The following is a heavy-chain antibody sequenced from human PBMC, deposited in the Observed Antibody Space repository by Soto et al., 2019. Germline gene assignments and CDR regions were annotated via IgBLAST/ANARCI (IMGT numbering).Heavy chain of an antibody. Sequence: PSETLSLTCTVSGGSISSYYWSWIRQPPGKGLEWIGYIYYNGSTNYNPSLKSRVTISVDTSKNQFSLKLSSVTAADTAVYYCASADQFCSTTNCFGSHFDYWGQGTLVTVSS. CDR1: GGSISSYY. CDR3: ASADQFCSTTNCFGSHFDY. D-gene: IGHD1-26*01. V-gene: IGHV4-59*12. J-gene: IGHJ4*02. CDR2: IYYNGST.